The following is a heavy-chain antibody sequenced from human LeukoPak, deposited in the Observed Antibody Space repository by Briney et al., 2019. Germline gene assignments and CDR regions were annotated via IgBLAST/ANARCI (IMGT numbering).Heavy chain of an antibody. CDR3: ARARHYYYMDV. CDR2: ISSSSSTI. Sequence: GGSLRLSCAASGFTFSSYSTNWVRQAPGKGLEWVSHISSSSSTISYADSVKGRFTISRDNAKNSLYLQMNSLRAEDTAVYYCARARHYYYMDVWGKGTTVTVSS. J-gene: IGHJ6*03. V-gene: IGHV3-48*01. CDR1: GFTFSSYS.